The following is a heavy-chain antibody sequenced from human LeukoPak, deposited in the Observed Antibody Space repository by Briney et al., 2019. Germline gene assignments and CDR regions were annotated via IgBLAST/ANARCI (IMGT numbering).Heavy chain of an antibody. CDR1: GGSISSSSYY. CDR2: IYYSGST. Sequence: SETLSLTCTVSGGSISSSSYYWGWIRQPPGKGLEWIGSIYYSGSTYYNPSLKSRVTISVDTSKNQFSLKLSSVTAADTAVYYCARRYTVTPTGCFDYWGKGTLVTVSS. D-gene: IGHD4-17*01. CDR3: ARRYTVTPTGCFDY. V-gene: IGHV4-39*01. J-gene: IGHJ4*02.